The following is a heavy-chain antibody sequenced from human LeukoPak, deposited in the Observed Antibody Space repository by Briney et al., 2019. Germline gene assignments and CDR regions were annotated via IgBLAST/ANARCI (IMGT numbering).Heavy chain of an antibody. D-gene: IGHD3-16*01. J-gene: IGHJ3*02. Sequence: SETLSLTCTVSGVSISNYYWNYFRQSPGKGLEWIGYHSYSGGANYNPALESRVTISLDTSKNRFSLSLSSVTAADTAVYYCARGLIRGACDIWGHGTMVTVSS. CDR3: ARGLIRGACDI. CDR1: GVSISNYY. CDR2: HSYSGGA. V-gene: IGHV4-59*01.